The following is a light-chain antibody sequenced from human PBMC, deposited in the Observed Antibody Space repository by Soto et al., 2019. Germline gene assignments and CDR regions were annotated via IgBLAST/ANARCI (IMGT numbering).Light chain of an antibody. CDR1: QDISNY. V-gene: IGKV1-5*01. CDR3: QQYHGYSLT. CDR2: DAY. J-gene: IGKJ1*01. Sequence: IQMTQSPSSLSASVVDRVAITCQASQDISNYLNWYKKKKGKDPKLLIYDAYTLQSGVPSRFSGSESGTEFILTISGLQPDDFATYYCQQYHGYSLTFGQGTKVDIK.